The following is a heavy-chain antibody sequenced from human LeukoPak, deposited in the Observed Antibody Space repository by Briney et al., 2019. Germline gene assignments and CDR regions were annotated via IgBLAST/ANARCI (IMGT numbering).Heavy chain of an antibody. D-gene: IGHD3-22*01. V-gene: IGHV3-53*01. Sequence: GGSLRLSCTVSGFTVSSNSMSWVRQAPGKGLEWVSFIYSGGSTQYSDSVKGRSTISRDNSKNTLYLQMNSLRAEDTAVYYCARRAGDYSHPYDYWGQGTLVTVSS. CDR2: IYSGGST. CDR1: GFTVSSNS. CDR3: ARRAGDYSHPYDY. J-gene: IGHJ4*02.